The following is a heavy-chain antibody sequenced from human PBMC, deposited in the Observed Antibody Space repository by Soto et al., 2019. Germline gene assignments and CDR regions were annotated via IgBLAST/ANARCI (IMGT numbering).Heavy chain of an antibody. J-gene: IGHJ6*02. CDR1: GFTFSSYG. V-gene: IGHV3-33*01. CDR2: IWYDGSNK. D-gene: IGHD6-19*01. CDR3: ARDQVAVAGKHYYYYGMDV. Sequence: GGSLRLSCAASGFTFSSYGMHWVRQAPGKGLEWVAVIWYDGSNKYYADSVKGRFTISRDNSKNTLYLQMNSLRAEDTAVYYCARDQVAVAGKHYYYYGMDVWGQGTTVTVSS.